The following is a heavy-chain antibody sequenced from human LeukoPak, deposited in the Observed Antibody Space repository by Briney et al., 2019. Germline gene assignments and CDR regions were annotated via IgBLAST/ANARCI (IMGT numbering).Heavy chain of an antibody. Sequence: SETLSLTCTVSGGSISSHYWSWIRQPPGKGLEWIGYIYYSGSTNYNPSLKGRVTISVDTSKNQFSLKLSSVTAADTAVYYCARANPLSYYDFWSGYYTPWFDPWGQGTLVTVSS. CDR3: ARANPLSYYDFWSGYYTPWFDP. V-gene: IGHV4-59*11. CDR2: IYYSGST. J-gene: IGHJ5*02. CDR1: GGSISSHY. D-gene: IGHD3-3*01.